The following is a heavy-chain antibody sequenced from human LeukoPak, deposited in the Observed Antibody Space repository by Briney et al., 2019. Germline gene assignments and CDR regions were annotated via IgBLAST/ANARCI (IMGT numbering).Heavy chain of an antibody. V-gene: IGHV4-59*08. CDR1: GGSISSYY. CDR3: ARRSIPTVTTKLPWGQGWYFDL. CDR2: IYYSGST. D-gene: IGHD4-17*01. Sequence: SETLSLTCTVSGGSISSYYWSWIRQPPGKGLEWIGYIYYSGSTNYNPSLKSRVTISVDTSKNQFSLKLSSVTAADTAVYYWARRSIPTVTTKLPWGQGWYFDLWGRGTLVTVSS. J-gene: IGHJ2*01.